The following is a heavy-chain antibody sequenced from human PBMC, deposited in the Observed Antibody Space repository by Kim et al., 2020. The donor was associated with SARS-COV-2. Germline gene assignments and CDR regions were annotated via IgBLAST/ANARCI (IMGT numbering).Heavy chain of an antibody. D-gene: IGHD6-13*01. CDR1: GFTFSSYA. CDR2: ISGSGGST. CDR3: AKDGSSWSRYYYYMDV. J-gene: IGHJ6*03. Sequence: GGSLRLSCAASGFTFSSYAMSWVRQAPGKGLEWVSAISGSGGSTYYADSVKGRFTISRDNSKNTLYLQMNSLRAEDTAVYYCAKDGSSWSRYYYYMDVWGKVTTVTVSS. V-gene: IGHV3-23*01.